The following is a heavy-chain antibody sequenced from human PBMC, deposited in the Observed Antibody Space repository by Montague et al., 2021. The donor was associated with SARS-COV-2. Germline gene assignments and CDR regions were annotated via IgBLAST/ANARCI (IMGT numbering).Heavy chain of an antibody. J-gene: IGHJ4*02. V-gene: IGHV4-59*01. CDR3: ARDLAVVAATPFDY. Sequence: SETLSLTCTVSGDSINSYYWSWIRQSPGKGLERIGYISYSGSTNFNPSLKSRVSMSVDTSKNQFSLNLRYVTAEDTAVYYCARDLAVVAATPFDYWGQGTLVTVSS. CDR1: GDSINSYY. CDR2: ISYSGST. D-gene: IGHD2-15*01.